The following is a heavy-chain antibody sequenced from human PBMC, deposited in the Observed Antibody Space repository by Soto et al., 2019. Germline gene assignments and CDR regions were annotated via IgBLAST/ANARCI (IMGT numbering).Heavy chain of an antibody. CDR1: GFTFDDYG. D-gene: IGHD5-18*01. Sequence: GGSLRLSCAGSGFTFDDYGMNWVRQAPGKRLEWVSFISFSGNTIYYADSVRGRFTISRDNAKSTLFLQMNSLRDDDTATYYCARRLDPLQYSDYWGRGTLVTVSS. CDR3: ARRLDPLQYSDY. V-gene: IGHV3-48*02. CDR2: ISFSGNTI. J-gene: IGHJ4*02.